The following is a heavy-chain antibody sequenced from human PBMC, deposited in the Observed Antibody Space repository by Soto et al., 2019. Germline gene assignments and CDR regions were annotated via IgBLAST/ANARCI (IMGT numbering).Heavy chain of an antibody. J-gene: IGHJ4*02. CDR2: IYYSGST. V-gene: IGHV4-39*01. CDR3: ARYGFGELLYSGFDY. Sequence: QLQLQESGPGLVKPSETLSLTCTVSGGSISSSSYYWGWIRQPPGKGLEWIGSIYYSGSTYYNPSLKSRVTISVDTSKNQFSLKLSSVTAADTAVYYCARYGFGELLYSGFDYWGQGTLVTVSS. D-gene: IGHD3-10*01. CDR1: GGSISSSSYY.